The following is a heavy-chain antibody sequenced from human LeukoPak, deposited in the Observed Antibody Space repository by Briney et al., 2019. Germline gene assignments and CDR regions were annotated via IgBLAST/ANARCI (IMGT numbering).Heavy chain of an antibody. J-gene: IGHJ4*02. CDR1: GGSISSYY. Sequence: SETLSLTCTVSGGSISSYYWGWIRQPPGKGLEWIGSIYYSGSTYYNPSLKSRVTISVDTSKNQFSLKLSSVTAADTAVYYCASGPRKFGVELRWGQGTLVTVSS. V-gene: IGHV4-39*07. CDR2: IYYSGST. D-gene: IGHD3-3*01. CDR3: ASGPRKFGVELR.